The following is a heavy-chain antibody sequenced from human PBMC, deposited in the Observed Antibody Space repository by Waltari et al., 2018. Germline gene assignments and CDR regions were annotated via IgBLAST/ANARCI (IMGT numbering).Heavy chain of an antibody. CDR1: GFPFSPYW. V-gene: IGHV3-7*01. CDR2: IKEDGGDK. CDR3: AREIVGATVIFDY. D-gene: IGHD1-26*01. J-gene: IGHJ4*02. Sequence: EVQLVQSGGGLVQLGGSLRLSCAASGFPFSPYWMSWVRQAPGKGLEWLANIKEDGGDKNYVDSVRGRITISRDNAKNTLYLQMNSLRVEDTAIYYCAREIVGATVIFDYWGQGTLVTVSS.